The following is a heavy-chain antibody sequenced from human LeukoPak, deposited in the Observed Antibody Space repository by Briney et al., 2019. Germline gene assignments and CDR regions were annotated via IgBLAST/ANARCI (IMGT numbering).Heavy chain of an antibody. CDR1: GFTFSSYN. CDR2: ISSSSSYI. J-gene: IGHJ4*02. V-gene: IGHV3-21*01. D-gene: IGHD1-14*01. Sequence: PGGSLRLSCAASGFTFSSYNMNWVRQAPGKGLEWVSSISSSSSYIYYADSVKGRFTISRDNAKNSLYLQMNSLRAEDTAVYYCARETTFTPAYWGQGTLVTVSS. CDR3: ARETTFTPAY.